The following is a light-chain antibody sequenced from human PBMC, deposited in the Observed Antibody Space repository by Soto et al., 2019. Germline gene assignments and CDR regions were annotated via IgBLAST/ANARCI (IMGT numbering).Light chain of an antibody. CDR1: SSDVGSYNL. Sequence: QSALTQPGSVSGSPGQSITISCTGTSSDVGSYNLVSWYQQHPGKAPKLMIYEVSKRPSGVSNRFSGSKSGNTASLTISGLQAEDEAVYYCCSYAGSSTHVVFGGGTKLTVL. CDR3: CSYAGSSTHVV. J-gene: IGLJ2*01. V-gene: IGLV2-23*02. CDR2: EVS.